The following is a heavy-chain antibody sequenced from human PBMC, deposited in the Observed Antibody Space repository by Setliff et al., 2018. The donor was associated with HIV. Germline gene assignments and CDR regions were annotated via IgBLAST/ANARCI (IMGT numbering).Heavy chain of an antibody. Sequence: GASVKVSYKASGYTFTDYFIHWVRQAPGQDLEWMGWISPDKGNTRISQRFRGSVTMTRDRSINTAYMELSGLTSDDTAVYYCARQLSNSFDYWGQGALVTVSS. CDR1: GYTFTDYF. D-gene: IGHD1-1*01. V-gene: IGHV1-2*02. CDR3: ARQLSNSFDY. J-gene: IGHJ4*02. CDR2: ISPDKGNT.